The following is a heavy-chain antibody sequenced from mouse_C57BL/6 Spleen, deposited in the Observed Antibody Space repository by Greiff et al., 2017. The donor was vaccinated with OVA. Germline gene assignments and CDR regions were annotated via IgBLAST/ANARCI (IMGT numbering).Heavy chain of an antibody. Sequence: QVQLQQPGAELVKPGASVKMSCKASGYTFTSYWITWVKQRPGQGLEWIGDIYPGSGRTNYNEKFKSKATLTVDTSSSTAYMQLSILTAEDSAFYYCARQITTVVAGDYWGQGTTLTVSS. CDR2: IYPGSGRT. CDR1: GYTFTSYW. CDR3: ARQITTVVAGDY. V-gene: IGHV1-55*01. D-gene: IGHD1-1*01. J-gene: IGHJ2*01.